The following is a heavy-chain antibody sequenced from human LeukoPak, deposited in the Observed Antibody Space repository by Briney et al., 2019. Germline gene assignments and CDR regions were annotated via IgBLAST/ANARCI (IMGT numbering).Heavy chain of an antibody. CDR2: IDPSDSYT. D-gene: IGHD3-16*02. CDR3: ASSFGGVIVPFDY. CDR1: GYSFTSYW. J-gene: IGHJ4*02. V-gene: IGHV5-10-1*01. Sequence: GASLKISCKGSGYSFTSYWISWVRQMPGKGLEWMGRIDPSDSYTNYSPSFQGHVTISADKSISTAYLQWSSLKASDTAMYYCASSFGGVIVPFDYWGQGTLVTVSS.